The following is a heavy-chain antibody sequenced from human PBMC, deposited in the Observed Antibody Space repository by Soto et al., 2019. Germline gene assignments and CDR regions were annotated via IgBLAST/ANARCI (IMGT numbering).Heavy chain of an antibody. D-gene: IGHD1-26*01. V-gene: IGHV3-21*01. Sequence: EVQLVESGGGLVKPGGSLRLYCAASGFTFSSYSMNWVRQAPGKGLEWVSSISSSSSYIYYADSVKGRFTISRDNAKNSLYLQMNSLRAEDTAVYYCARTYSGSYPSDYWGQGTLVTVSS. CDR2: ISSSSSYI. CDR1: GFTFSSYS. J-gene: IGHJ4*02. CDR3: ARTYSGSYPSDY.